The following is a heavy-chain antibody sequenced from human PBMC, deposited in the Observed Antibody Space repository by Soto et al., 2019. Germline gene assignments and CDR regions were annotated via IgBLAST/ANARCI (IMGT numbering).Heavy chain of an antibody. Sequence: QVQLVQSGAEVKKPGASVKVSCKASGYNFTSYGISWVRQAPGQGLEWMGGISDYNGNTNYAQKLQGRVTMTTDTSTSTAYMELRSLRSDDTAVYYCARVLLWFGELIYYYYYGMDVWGQGTTVTVSS. J-gene: IGHJ6*02. V-gene: IGHV1-18*01. D-gene: IGHD3-10*01. CDR3: ARVLLWFGELIYYYYYGMDV. CDR2: ISDYNGNT. CDR1: GYNFTSYG.